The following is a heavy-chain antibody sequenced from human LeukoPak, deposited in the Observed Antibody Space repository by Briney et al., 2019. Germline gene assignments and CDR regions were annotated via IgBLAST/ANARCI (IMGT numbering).Heavy chain of an antibody. CDR3: ARQGNWSPTY. V-gene: IGHV4-34*01. CDR1: GGSFSGYY. Sequence: PSETLSLTCAVYGGSFSGYYWSWIRQPPGKGLEWIGEINHSGSTNYNPSLKSRVTISVDTSKNQFSLKLSSVTAADTAVYYCARQGNWSPTYWGQGTLVTVSS. J-gene: IGHJ4*02. CDR2: INHSGST. D-gene: IGHD1-1*01.